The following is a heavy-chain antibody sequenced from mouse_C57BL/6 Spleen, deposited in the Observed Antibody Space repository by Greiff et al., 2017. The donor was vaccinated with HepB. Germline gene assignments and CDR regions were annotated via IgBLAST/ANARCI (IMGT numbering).Heavy chain of an antibody. Sequence: EVQLVESGPGLVKPSQSLSLTCSVTGYSITSGYYWNWIRQFPGNKLEWMGYISYDGSNNYNPSLKNRISITRDTSKNQFFLKLNSVTTEDTATYYWSKYGSRFYFDYWGQGTTLTVSS. CDR3: SKYGSRFYFDY. J-gene: IGHJ2*01. D-gene: IGHD1-1*01. V-gene: IGHV3-6*01. CDR1: GYSITSGYY. CDR2: ISYDGSN.